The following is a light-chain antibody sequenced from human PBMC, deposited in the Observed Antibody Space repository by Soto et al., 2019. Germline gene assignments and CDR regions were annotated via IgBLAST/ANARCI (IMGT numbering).Light chain of an antibody. CDR3: GTWDSSLSAHV. Sequence: QSVLTKPPSVSAAPGQKVTISCSGGSSNIGNNYVSWYQQLPGTAPKLLIYDNNQRPSGIPDRFSGSKSGTSATLGITGLQTGDEADYYCGTWDSSLSAHVFGTGTKLTVL. J-gene: IGLJ1*01. V-gene: IGLV1-51*01. CDR1: SSNIGNNY. CDR2: DNN.